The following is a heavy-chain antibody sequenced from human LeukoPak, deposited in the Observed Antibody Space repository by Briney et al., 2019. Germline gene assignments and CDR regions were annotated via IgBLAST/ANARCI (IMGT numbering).Heavy chain of an antibody. CDR2: IWHDGSKT. D-gene: IGHD6-19*01. CDR1: GYTFSGYG. V-gene: IGHV3-30*02. CDR3: AKDESSGSQTYFDY. J-gene: IGHJ4*02. Sequence: PGGSLRLSCVASGYTFSGYGMHWVRQAPGKGLEWVTLIWHDGSKTSYADSVKGRFTISRDDSKNTLYLQMNSLRAEDTAVYYCAKDESSGSQTYFDYWGQGTLVTVSS.